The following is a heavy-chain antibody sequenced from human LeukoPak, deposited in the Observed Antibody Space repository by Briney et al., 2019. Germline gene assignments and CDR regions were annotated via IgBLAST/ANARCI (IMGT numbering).Heavy chain of an antibody. CDR2: ISSSSSTI. CDR1: GFTFSSYS. V-gene: IGHV3-48*01. D-gene: IGHD6-13*01. CDR3: ARGIQDSSSWPIDY. J-gene: IGHJ4*02. Sequence: GGSLRLSCAASGFTFSSYSMNWVRQAPGKGLEWFSYISSSSSTIYYADSVKGRFTISRDNAKNSLYLQMNSLRAEDTAVYYCARGIQDSSSWPIDYWGQGTLVTVSS.